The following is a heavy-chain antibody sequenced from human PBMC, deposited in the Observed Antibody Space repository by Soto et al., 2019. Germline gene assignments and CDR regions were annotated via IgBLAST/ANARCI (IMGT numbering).Heavy chain of an antibody. D-gene: IGHD6-6*01. Sequence: GGSLRLSCAASGFTFSDHYMDWVRQAPGKGLEWVGRTRNKANSYTTEYAASVKGRFTISRDDSKNSLYLQMNSLKTEDTAVYYCARAPSSSVIAFDIWGQGTMVTVSS. CDR1: GFTFSDHY. CDR2: TRNKANSYTT. V-gene: IGHV3-72*01. CDR3: ARAPSSSVIAFDI. J-gene: IGHJ3*02.